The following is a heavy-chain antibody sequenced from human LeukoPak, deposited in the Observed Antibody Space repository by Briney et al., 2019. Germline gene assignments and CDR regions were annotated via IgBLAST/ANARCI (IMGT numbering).Heavy chain of an antibody. CDR1: GFTVSSNY. Sequence: GGSLRLSCAASGFTVSSNYMSWVRQAPGKGLEWVSVIYSGGSTYYADSVKGRFTISRDNSKNTLYLQMNSLRAEDTAVYYCARGAVGFGDAFDIWGQETMVTVSS. V-gene: IGHV3-53*01. CDR2: IYSGGST. D-gene: IGHD3-10*01. J-gene: IGHJ3*02. CDR3: ARGAVGFGDAFDI.